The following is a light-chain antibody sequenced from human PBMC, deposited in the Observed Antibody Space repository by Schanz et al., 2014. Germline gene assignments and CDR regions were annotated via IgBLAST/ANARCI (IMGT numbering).Light chain of an antibody. CDR3: QQYFSYLPLT. Sequence: EIVMTQSPATLSLSPGERATLSCGASQSVSSSYLAWYQQKPGLAPRLLIYDASTRATGIPARFSGNGSGTEFTLTISGLQPDDFATYDCQQYFSYLPLTFGGGTRVEIK. CDR2: DAS. J-gene: IGKJ4*01. CDR1: QSVSSSY. V-gene: IGKV3D-20*01.